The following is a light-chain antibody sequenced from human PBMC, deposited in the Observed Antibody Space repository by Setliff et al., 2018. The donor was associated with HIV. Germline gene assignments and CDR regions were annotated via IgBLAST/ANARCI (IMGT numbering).Light chain of an antibody. CDR2: EVS. V-gene: IGLV2-14*01. J-gene: IGLJ1*01. CDR3: SSYTHISTHS. CDR1: SSDIGGYTY. Sequence: SALAQPASVSGSPGQSITISCTGTSSDIGGYTYVSWYQRHPGKDPKLIIFEVSHRPSGVSNRLSGSKSGNTASLISSGLQAEDEADYYCSSYTHISTHSFGSGTMVTFL.